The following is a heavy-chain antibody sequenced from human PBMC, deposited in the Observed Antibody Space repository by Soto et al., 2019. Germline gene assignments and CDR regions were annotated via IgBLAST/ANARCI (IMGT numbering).Heavy chain of an antibody. CDR3: ARVRGDYGGNSGPNRNNYYYYYGMDV. CDR1: GYTFTSYD. CDR2: MNPNSGNT. D-gene: IGHD4-17*01. V-gene: IGHV1-8*01. Sequence: QVQLVQSGAEVKKPGASVKVSCKASGYTFTSYDINWVRQATGQGLEWMGWMNPNSGNTGYAQKFQGRVTMTRNTSISTAYMELSSLRSEDTAVYYCARVRGDYGGNSGPNRNNYYYYYGMDVWGQGTTVTVSS. J-gene: IGHJ6*02.